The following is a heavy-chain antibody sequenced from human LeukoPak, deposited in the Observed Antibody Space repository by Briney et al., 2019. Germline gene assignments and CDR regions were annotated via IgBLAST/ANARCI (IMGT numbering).Heavy chain of an antibody. CDR1: GGSISSYY. J-gene: IGHJ4*02. D-gene: IGHD6-19*01. V-gene: IGHV4-59*01. Sequence: PSETLSLTCTVSGGSISSYYWSWIRQPPGKGLEWIGNISYSGSTNYNPSLKSRVTISVDTSKNQFSLKLSSVTAADTAVYYCARAGIAVAGSRYYFDYWGQGTLVTVSS. CDR3: ARAGIAVAGSRYYFDY. CDR2: ISYSGST.